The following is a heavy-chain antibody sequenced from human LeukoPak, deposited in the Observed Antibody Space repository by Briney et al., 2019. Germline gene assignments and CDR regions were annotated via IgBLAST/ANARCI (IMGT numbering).Heavy chain of an antibody. CDR2: ISYDGSNK. CDR3: AREATIAMIVVVIAKGDAFDI. J-gene: IGHJ3*02. Sequence: GGSLRLSCAASGFTVSSNYMSWVRQAPGKGLEWVAVISYDGSNKYYADSVKGRFTISRDNSKNTLYLQMNSLRAEDTAVYYCAREATIAMIVVVIAKGDAFDIWGQGTMVTVSS. CDR1: GFTVSSNY. V-gene: IGHV3-30-3*01. D-gene: IGHD3-22*01.